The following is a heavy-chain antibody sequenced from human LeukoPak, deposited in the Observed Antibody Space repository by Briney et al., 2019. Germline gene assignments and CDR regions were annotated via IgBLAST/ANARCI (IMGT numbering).Heavy chain of an antibody. CDR3: AKAGTPHTTLVCCFDY. CDR2: ISGSGGGT. J-gene: IGHJ4*02. Sequence: PGGSLRLSCAASGFPLRSYAMSWVRQAPGKGLEWVSAISGSGGGTYYADSVKGRFTISRDNSKNTLYLQMNSLRAEDTAVYYCAKAGTPHTTLVCCFDYWGLGTLVTVSS. V-gene: IGHV3-23*01. D-gene: IGHD5-18*01. CDR1: GFPLRSYA.